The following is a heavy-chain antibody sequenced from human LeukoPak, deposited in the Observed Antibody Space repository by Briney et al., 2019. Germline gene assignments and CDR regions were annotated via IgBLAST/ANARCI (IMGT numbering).Heavy chain of an antibody. J-gene: IGHJ4*02. CDR2: LYSSGTT. Sequence: SETLSLTCAVSGASVSGYYWSWIRQPPGKELEWIGYLYSSGTTNYNPSLNNRVNISVDTSKNQFSLKLSSVTAADTAVYYCARVFYDSSGYYYAWYYWGQGTLVTVSS. CDR3: ARVFYDSSGYYYAWYY. CDR1: GASVSGYY. D-gene: IGHD3-22*01. V-gene: IGHV4-59*08.